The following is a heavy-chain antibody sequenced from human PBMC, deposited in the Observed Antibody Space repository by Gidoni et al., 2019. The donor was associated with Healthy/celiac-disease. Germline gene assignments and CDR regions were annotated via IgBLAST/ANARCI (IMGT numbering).Heavy chain of an antibody. Sequence: EVQLLESGGGLVQPGGSLRLSCAASGFTFSSYAMSWVRQAPGKGLEWVSAISGSGGSTYYADSVKGRFTISRDNSKNTLYLQMNSLRAEDTAVYYCAKGGVVAAAGRGRWFDPWGQGTLVTVSS. J-gene: IGHJ5*02. CDR1: GFTFSSYA. CDR2: ISGSGGST. D-gene: IGHD6-13*01. V-gene: IGHV3-23*01. CDR3: AKGGVVAAAGRGRWFDP.